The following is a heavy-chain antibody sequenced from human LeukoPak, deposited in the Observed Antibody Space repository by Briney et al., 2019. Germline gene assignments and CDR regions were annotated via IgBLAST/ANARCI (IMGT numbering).Heavy chain of an antibody. J-gene: IGHJ4*02. CDR2: IYTSGST. Sequence: SETLSLTCTVSGGSISSYYWSWIRQPAGKGLEWIGRIYTSGSTNYNPSLKSRVTMSVDTSKNQFSLKLSSVTAADTAVYYCARDSSAEYYDILTGYSYFDYWGQGTLVTVSS. CDR1: GGSISSYY. V-gene: IGHV4-4*07. D-gene: IGHD3-9*01. CDR3: ARDSSAEYYDILTGYSYFDY.